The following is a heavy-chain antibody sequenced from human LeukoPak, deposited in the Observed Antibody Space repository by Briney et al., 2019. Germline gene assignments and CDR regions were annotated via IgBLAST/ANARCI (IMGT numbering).Heavy chain of an antibody. CDR2: IYYSGST. D-gene: IGHD3-16*02. Sequence: PSETLSLTCTVSGGSISSSSYYWGWIRQPPGKGLEWIGSIYYSGSTYYNPSLKSRVTISVDTSKNQFSLKLSSVTAADTAVYYCARGLWDVWGSYRSPKTYIQHWGQGTLVTVSS. V-gene: IGHV4-39*07. J-gene: IGHJ1*01. CDR1: GGSISSSSYY. CDR3: ARGLWDVWGSYRSPKTYIQH.